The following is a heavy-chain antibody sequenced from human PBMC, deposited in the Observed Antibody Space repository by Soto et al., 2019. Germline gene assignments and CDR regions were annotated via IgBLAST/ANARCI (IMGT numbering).Heavy chain of an antibody. V-gene: IGHV3-23*01. Sequence: EVQLLESGGGLVQPGGSLRLSCAASGSTFNNYAMTWVRQAPGKGLECVSAISGGGDATSYADSVKGRFTISRDGSKNTLSLQMSSLRAEDTALYYCAKGRGGSGSLTPRVDFWGQGTLVTVSS. CDR1: GSTFNNYA. CDR3: AKGRGGSGSLTPRVDF. CDR2: ISGGGDAT. D-gene: IGHD3-10*01. J-gene: IGHJ4*02.